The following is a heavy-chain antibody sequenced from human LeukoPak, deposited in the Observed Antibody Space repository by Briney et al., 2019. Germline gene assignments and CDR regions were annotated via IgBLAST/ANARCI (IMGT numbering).Heavy chain of an antibody. CDR3: ASGVTIFGVVRFDY. CDR2: ISSSGSTI. J-gene: IGHJ4*02. CDR1: GFTLSRYE. D-gene: IGHD3-3*01. V-gene: IGHV3-48*03. Sequence: PGGSLRLSCAASGFTLSRYEMNWVRQAPGKGLEWVSYISSSGSTIYYAGSVKGRVTISRYNAKKSLYLQMNSLRAEDTAVYYCASGVTIFGVVRFDYWGQGTLVTVSS.